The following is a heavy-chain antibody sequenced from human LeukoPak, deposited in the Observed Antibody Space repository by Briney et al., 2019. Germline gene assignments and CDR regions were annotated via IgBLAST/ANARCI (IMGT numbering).Heavy chain of an antibody. CDR2: ISSNGGST. D-gene: IGHD3-10*01. J-gene: IGHJ4*02. Sequence: GGSLRLSCSASGFTFSNYAMHWVRQAPGKGLEYVSAISSNGGSTYYADSVKGRFTISRDNSKNTLYLQMSSLRAEDTAVYYCAKDRGSGSYPSPLFDYWGRGILVTVSS. V-gene: IGHV3-64D*06. CDR1: GFTFSNYA. CDR3: AKDRGSGSYPSPLFDY.